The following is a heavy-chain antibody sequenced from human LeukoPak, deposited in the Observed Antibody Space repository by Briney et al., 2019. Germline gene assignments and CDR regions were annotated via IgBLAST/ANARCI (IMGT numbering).Heavy chain of an antibody. D-gene: IGHD3-22*01. J-gene: IGHJ4*02. Sequence: GGPLRLSCAASGFTFSSYAMHWVRQAPGKGLEWVAVISYDGSNKYYADSVKGRFTISRDNSKNTLYLQMNSLRAEDTAVYYCASASRSVDYDTFDYWGQGTLVTVSS. CDR2: ISYDGSNK. CDR1: GFTFSSYA. V-gene: IGHV3-30*04. CDR3: ASASRSVDYDTFDY.